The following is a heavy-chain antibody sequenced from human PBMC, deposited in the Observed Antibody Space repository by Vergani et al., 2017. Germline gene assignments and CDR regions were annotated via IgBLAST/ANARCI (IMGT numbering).Heavy chain of an antibody. Sequence: QVQLPESGPGLVKPSETLSLTCTVSGGSVSSGSYYWSWIRQPPGKGLEWIGYIYYSGSTNYNPSLKSRVTISVDTSKNQFSLKLSSVTAADTAVYYCARGNYDFWSGHRIFDYWGQGTLVTVSS. V-gene: IGHV4-61*01. J-gene: IGHJ4*02. CDR2: IYYSGST. CDR1: GGSVSSGSYY. CDR3: ARGNYDFWSGHRIFDY. D-gene: IGHD3-3*01.